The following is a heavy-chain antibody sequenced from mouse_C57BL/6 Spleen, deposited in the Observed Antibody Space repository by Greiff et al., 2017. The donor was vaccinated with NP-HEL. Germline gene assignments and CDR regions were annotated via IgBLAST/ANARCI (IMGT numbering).Heavy chain of an antibody. CDR3: ARGITTVVAHFDY. CDR2: IWSGGST. V-gene: IGHV2-2*01. CDR1: GFSLTSYG. D-gene: IGHD1-1*01. Sequence: QVQLQQSGPGLVQPSQSLSITCTVSGFSLTSYGVHWVRQSPGKGLEWLGVIWSGGSTDYNAAFISRLSISKDNSKSQVFFKMNSLQADDTAIYYCARGITTVVAHFDYWGQGTTLTVSS. J-gene: IGHJ2*01.